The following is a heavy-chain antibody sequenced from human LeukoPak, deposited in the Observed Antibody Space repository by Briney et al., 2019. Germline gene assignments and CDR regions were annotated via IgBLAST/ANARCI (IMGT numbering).Heavy chain of an antibody. D-gene: IGHD2-15*01. Sequence: GGSLRLSCAASGFTFSSYEMNWVRQAPGKGLEWVSYISSSGSTIYYADSVKGRFTISRDSAKNSLYLQMNSLRAEDTAVYYCARDKGGYCSGGSCYSDPYYYGMDVWGKGTTVTVSS. J-gene: IGHJ6*04. CDR2: ISSSGSTI. V-gene: IGHV3-48*03. CDR1: GFTFSSYE. CDR3: ARDKGGYCSGGSCYSDPYYYGMDV.